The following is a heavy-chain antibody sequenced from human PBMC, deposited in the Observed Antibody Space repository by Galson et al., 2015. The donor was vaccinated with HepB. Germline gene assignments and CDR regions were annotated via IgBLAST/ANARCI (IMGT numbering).Heavy chain of an antibody. D-gene: IGHD4-17*01. J-gene: IGHJ4*02. CDR2: INPSGGST. CDR1: GYTFTSYY. CDR3: ARADHGDYFDY. Sequence: SVKVSCKASGYTFTSYYMHWVRQAPGQGLEWMGIINPSGGSTSYAQKLQGRVTMTRDTSTSTVYMELSSLRSEDTAVYYCARADHGDYFDYWGQGTLVTVSS. V-gene: IGHV1-46*04.